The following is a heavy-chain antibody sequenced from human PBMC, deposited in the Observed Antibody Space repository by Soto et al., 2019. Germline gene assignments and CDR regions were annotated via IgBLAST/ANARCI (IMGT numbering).Heavy chain of an antibody. Sequence: PGGSLRLSCAAFGFNFSTYAMSWVRQGTGKGLEWVASITATGSTTFYADSVKGRFTISRDNSKNTLYLQLNLLRAEDTAVYCCAKLPRIALPCWYFDVGGRGTVVTVPS. CDR3: AKLPRIALPCWYFDV. CDR2: ITATGSTT. CDR1: GFNFSTYA. J-gene: IGHJ2*01. V-gene: IGHV3-23*01. D-gene: IGHD2-15*01.